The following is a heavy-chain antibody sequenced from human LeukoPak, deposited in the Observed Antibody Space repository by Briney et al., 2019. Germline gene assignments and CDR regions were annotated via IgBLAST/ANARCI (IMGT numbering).Heavy chain of an antibody. D-gene: IGHD3-10*01. CDR3: ARKWFYYFDY. Sequence: GGYLRLSCAASGFTFSSYEMNWVRQAPGKGLEWVSYISSSGSTIYYADSVKGRFTISRDNAKNSLYLQMNSLRAEDTAVYYCARKWFYYFDYWGQGTLVTVSS. J-gene: IGHJ4*02. CDR1: GFTFSSYE. CDR2: ISSSGSTI. V-gene: IGHV3-48*03.